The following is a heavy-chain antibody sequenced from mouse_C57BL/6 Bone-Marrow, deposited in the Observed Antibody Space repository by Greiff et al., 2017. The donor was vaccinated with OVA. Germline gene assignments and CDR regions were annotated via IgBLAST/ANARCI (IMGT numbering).Heavy chain of an antibody. D-gene: IGHD1-2*01. CDR2: INPYNGGT. J-gene: IGHJ4*01. Sequence: VQLKESGPVLVKPGASVKMSCKASGYTFTDYYMNWVKQSHGKSLEWIGVINPYNGGTSYNQKFKGKATLTVDKSSSTAYMELNSLTSEDSAVYYCARHDYGTMDYWGQGTSVTVSS. CDR1: GYTFTDYY. V-gene: IGHV1-19*01. CDR3: ARHDYGTMDY.